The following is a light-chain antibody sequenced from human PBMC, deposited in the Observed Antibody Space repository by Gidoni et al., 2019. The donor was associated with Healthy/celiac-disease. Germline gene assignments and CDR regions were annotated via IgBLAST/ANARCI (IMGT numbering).Light chain of an antibody. J-gene: IGKJ1*01. CDR3: QQRSNWTPWT. V-gene: IGKV3-11*01. CDR2: DAA. CDR1: QCVSSY. Sequence: IVLTQSPASLSLSPGETATLSCRASQCVSSYLAWYQQKPGEAPRLLINDAANRATGIPARFSGSRSGTDFTLTISSREPEDVAVYYCQQRSNWTPWTFGQGTKVEIK.